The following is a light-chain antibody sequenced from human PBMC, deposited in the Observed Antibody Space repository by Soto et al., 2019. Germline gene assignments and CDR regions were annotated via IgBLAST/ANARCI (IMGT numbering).Light chain of an antibody. J-gene: IGKJ1*01. V-gene: IGKV1-5*01. CDR3: QQYNSYSWT. CDR1: QSISTW. CDR2: DAS. Sequence: DIQMTQSPSTLSAFVGDRVTITCRASQSISTWLAWYQQKPGKAPKLLIYDASSLESGVPSRSSGSGSGTEFTLTISSLQPDDFASYYCQQYNSYSWTFGQGTKV.